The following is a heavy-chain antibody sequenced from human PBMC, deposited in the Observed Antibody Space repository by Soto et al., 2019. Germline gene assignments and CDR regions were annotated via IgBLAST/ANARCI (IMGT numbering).Heavy chain of an antibody. CDR3: ARGGNIVLVPAAGHYFHYYGMDV. D-gene: IGHD2-2*01. CDR2: ISAFNGNT. Sequence: ASVKVSCKASGYTFSSFDISWVRQAPGQGLEWMGWISAFNGNTKYAQKLQGRVTVTTDTSTSTAYMELGSLRSDDTAVYYCARGGNIVLVPAAGHYFHYYGMDVWGQGTTVTVSS. CDR1: GYTFSSFD. J-gene: IGHJ6*02. V-gene: IGHV1-18*01.